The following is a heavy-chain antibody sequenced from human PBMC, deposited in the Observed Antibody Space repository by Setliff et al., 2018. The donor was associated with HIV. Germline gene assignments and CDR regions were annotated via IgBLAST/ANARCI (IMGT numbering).Heavy chain of an antibody. J-gene: IGHJ4*02. CDR2: IYYSGMT. CDR1: GGSISSYY. Sequence: SETLSLTCSVSGGSISSYYWSWIRQPPGKGLEWIGDIYYSGMTNYNPSLQSRVTISLDTSKNQFSLKLRSVTAADTAVYYCAKTLXGXXDIFDNWGQGTLVTVSS. CDR3: AKTLXGXXDIFDN. V-gene: IGHV4-59*08.